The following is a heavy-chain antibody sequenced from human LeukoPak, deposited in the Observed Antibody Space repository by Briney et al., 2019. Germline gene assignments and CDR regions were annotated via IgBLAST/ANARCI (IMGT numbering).Heavy chain of an antibody. CDR1: GYTFTGYY. CDR3: TRGVGSITYLDY. CDR2: INPNSGGT. Sequence: PLASVKVSCKASGYTFTGYYMHWVRQAPGQGLEWMGWINPNSGGTNYVQKLQGRVTMTTDTSTSTAYMELRSLRSDDTAVYYCTRGVGSITYLDYWGQGTLVTVSS. V-gene: IGHV1-2*02. D-gene: IGHD1-20*01. J-gene: IGHJ4*02.